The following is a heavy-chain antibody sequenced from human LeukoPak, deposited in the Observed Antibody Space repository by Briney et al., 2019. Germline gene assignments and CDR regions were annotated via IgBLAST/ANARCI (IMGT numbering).Heavy chain of an antibody. D-gene: IGHD1-26*01. CDR3: ARWVGDTAPYYYYMDV. V-gene: IGHV3-66*02. CDR2: IYSGGST. Sequence: GGSLRLSCAASGFTVSTNYMSWVRQAPGKGLEWVSFIYSGGSTYYADSMKGRFTISRDSSKNTLYLQMNSLRAEDTAVYYCARWVGDTAPYYYYMDVWGKGTTVTVSS. CDR1: GFTVSTNY. J-gene: IGHJ6*03.